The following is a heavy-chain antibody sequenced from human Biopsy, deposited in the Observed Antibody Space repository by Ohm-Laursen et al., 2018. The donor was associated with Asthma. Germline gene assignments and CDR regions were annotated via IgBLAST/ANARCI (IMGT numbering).Heavy chain of an antibody. CDR3: ARGDSSGWSHYYFDY. CDR2: IYSDGTS. J-gene: IGHJ4*02. Sequence: SLRLSCAASGFTVSRDHMFWVRQAPGKGLEWVSVIYSDGTSHTADSVRGRFTISRDFSKNTLHLQMHSLRAEDTAVYYCARGDSSGWSHYYFDYWGQGTLVTVSS. CDR1: GFTVSRDH. V-gene: IGHV3-53*01. D-gene: IGHD6-19*01.